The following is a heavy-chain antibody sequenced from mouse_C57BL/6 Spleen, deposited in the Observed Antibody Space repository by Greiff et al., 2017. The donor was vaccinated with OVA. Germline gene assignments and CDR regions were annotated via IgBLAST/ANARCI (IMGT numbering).Heavy chain of an antibody. CDR3: ARERLYDGYYGYFDV. D-gene: IGHD2-3*01. CDR1: GYTFTSYW. CDR2: IYPGSGST. Sequence: VQLQQPGAELVKPGASVKMSCKASGYTFTSYWITWVKQRPGQGLEWIGDIYPGSGSTNYNEKFKSKATLTVDTSSSTAYMQLSSLTSEDSAVYYCARERLYDGYYGYFDVWGTGTTVTVSS. J-gene: IGHJ1*03. V-gene: IGHV1-55*01.